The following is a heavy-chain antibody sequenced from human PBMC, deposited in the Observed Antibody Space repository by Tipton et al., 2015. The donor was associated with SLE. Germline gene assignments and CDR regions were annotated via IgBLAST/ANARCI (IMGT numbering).Heavy chain of an antibody. CDR3: ARARPHYGDYVNYYYGMDV. J-gene: IGHJ6*02. CDR1: GGSFSGYY. V-gene: IGHV4-34*01. CDR2: INHSGST. Sequence: TLSLTCAVYGGSFSGYYWSWIRQPPGKGLEWIGEINHSGSTNYNPSLKSRVTISVDTSKNQFSLKLSSVTAADTAVYYCARARPHYGDYVNYYYGMDVWGQGTTVTVSS. D-gene: IGHD4-17*01.